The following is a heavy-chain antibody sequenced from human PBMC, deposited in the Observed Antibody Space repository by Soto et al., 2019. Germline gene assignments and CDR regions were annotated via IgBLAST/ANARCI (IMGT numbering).Heavy chain of an antibody. CDR2: INHSGNT. CDR3: SRRAPEGFDP. J-gene: IGHJ5*02. Sequence: SETLSLTCAVSGGSIGTSAYYWGWIRQAPGKGLEWIGSINHSGNTYLSPSLKDRVTMSVDTSKNSFSLKLRSATAADTGLYYCSRRAPEGFDPWGQGTVGQSPQ. V-gene: IGHV4-39*01. CDR1: GGSIGTSAYY.